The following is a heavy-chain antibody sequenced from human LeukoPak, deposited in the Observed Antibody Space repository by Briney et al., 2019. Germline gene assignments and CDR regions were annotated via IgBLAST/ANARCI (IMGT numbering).Heavy chain of an antibody. CDR3: ARTGTRLSSYIDY. CDR2: ISPSAGTT. D-gene: IGHD3-10*01. V-gene: IGHV1-46*01. Sequence: GASVKVSCKASGYTFISYHIHWIRQAPGQGLESMGMISPSAGTTSYAQNFQGRVTMTRDTSTSTAYMELSSLRSEDTAVYYCARTGTRLSSYIDYWGQGTLVTVSS. CDR1: GYTFISYH. J-gene: IGHJ4*02.